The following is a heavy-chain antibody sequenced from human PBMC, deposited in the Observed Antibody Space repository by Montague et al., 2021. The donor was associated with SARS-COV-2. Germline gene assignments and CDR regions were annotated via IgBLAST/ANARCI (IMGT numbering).Heavy chain of an antibody. CDR3: ARRGRPYSGYTTGYFDY. Sequence: QSGAEVKTPGESLRISCKVSGYIFISHWITWVCQMPGKGLEWMGRIDPSDSYTNYSPSFQGHVSISVDKSISTAYPQWSSLKASDTAMYYCARRGRPYSGYTTGYFDYWGQGTLVTVSS. J-gene: IGHJ4*02. D-gene: IGHD5-12*01. CDR2: IDPSDSYT. V-gene: IGHV5-10-1*01. CDR1: GYIFISHW.